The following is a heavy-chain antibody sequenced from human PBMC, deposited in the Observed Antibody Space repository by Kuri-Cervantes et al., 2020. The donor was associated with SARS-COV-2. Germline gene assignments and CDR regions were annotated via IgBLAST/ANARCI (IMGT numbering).Heavy chain of an antibody. V-gene: IGHV3-21*01. CDR2: IGSSGNYV. CDR1: GFPFNTYT. CDR3: ARESVVDGAFDI. J-gene: IGHJ3*02. Sequence: GGSLRLSCAASGFPFNTYTMNWVRQAPGKGLEWVSSIGSSGNYVYYADSVTGRFTISRDNARNSLYLQMNSLRAEDTAVYYCARESVVDGAFDIWGQGTMVTVSS. D-gene: IGHD2-15*01.